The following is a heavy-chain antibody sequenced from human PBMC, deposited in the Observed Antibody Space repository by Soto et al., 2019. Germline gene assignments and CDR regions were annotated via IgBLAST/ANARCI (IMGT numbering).Heavy chain of an antibody. CDR1: GGTYSNYA. Sequence: SMKVSCTASGGTYSNYAISWGRQAPGQGFEWMGGIIPIFGTANYAQKFQGRVTITADESTSTAYMELSSLRSEDTAVYYCAREGLDCSGGSCQGYFDYWG. V-gene: IGHV1-69*13. J-gene: IGHJ4*01. CDR3: AREGLDCSGGSCQGYFDY. D-gene: IGHD2-15*01. CDR2: IIPIFGTA.